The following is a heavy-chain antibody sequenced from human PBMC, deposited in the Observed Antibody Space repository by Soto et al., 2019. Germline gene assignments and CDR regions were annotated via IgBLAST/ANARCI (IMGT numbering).Heavy chain of an antibody. Sequence: EVQLLESGGGLVQPGGSLRLSCAASGFTFNSYAMNWVRQAPGKGLEWVSVIGGSGDSTYYADSVKGRFTISRDNSKKTLYLQMNSLRGEDTAVYFCARDPYGSGSYASDAFDIWGQGTMVTVSS. CDR2: IGGSGDST. D-gene: IGHD3-10*01. CDR3: ARDPYGSGSYASDAFDI. CDR1: GFTFNSYA. J-gene: IGHJ3*02. V-gene: IGHV3-23*01.